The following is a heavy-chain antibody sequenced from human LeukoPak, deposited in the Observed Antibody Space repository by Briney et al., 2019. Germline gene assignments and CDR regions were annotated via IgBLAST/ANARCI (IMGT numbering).Heavy chain of an antibody. Sequence: SETLSLTCAVSGYSISSRYYWGWIRQPPGKGLEWIGSIYHSGSTYYNPSLKSRVTISVDTSKNQFSLKLSSVTAADTAVYYCARDRDYGSGSYYDYWGQGTLVTVSS. CDR3: ARDRDYGSGSYYDY. V-gene: IGHV4-38-2*02. CDR2: IYHSGST. J-gene: IGHJ4*02. CDR1: GYSISSRYY. D-gene: IGHD3-10*01.